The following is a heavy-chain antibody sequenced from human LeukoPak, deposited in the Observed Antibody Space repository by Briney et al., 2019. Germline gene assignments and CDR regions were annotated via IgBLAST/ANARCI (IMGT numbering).Heavy chain of an antibody. Sequence: PGGSLRLSCAASGFTFSSYWRSWVRQASGKGLEWVANIKQDGSEKYYVDSVKGRFTISRDNAKNSLYLQMNSLRAEDTAVYYCARDPFQYSIGWFDYWGQGTLVTVSS. CDR3: ARDPFQYSIGWFDY. CDR2: IKQDGSEK. V-gene: IGHV3-7*01. J-gene: IGHJ4*02. D-gene: IGHD6-25*01. CDR1: GFTFSSYW.